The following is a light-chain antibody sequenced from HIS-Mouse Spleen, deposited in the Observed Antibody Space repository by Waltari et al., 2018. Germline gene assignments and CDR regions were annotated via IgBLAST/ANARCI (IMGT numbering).Light chain of an antibody. J-gene: IGLJ3*02. CDR1: LSDVCRYYS. Sequence: QSALTQPASVSGPPGQSLPIPCTGTLSDVCRYYSVPWYQQHPGKAPKLMIYDVSNRPSGVSNRFSGSKSGNTASLTISGLQAEDEADYYCSSYTSSSTRVFGGGTKLTVL. CDR2: DVS. V-gene: IGLV2-14*03. CDR3: SSYTSSSTRV.